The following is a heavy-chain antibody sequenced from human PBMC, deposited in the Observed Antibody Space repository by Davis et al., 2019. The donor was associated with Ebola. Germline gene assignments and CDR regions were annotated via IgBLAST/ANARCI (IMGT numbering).Heavy chain of an antibody. D-gene: IGHD1-26*01. CDR2: IIPILGIA. V-gene: IGHV1-69*04. CDR1: GGTFSNYD. J-gene: IGHJ4*02. Sequence: SVKVFCKASGGTFSNYDISWVRQAPGQGLEWMGRIIPILGIANYAQKFQGRVTITADKSTSTAYMELSSLRSEDTAVYYCARGVGATDYWGQGTLVTVSS. CDR3: ARGVGATDY.